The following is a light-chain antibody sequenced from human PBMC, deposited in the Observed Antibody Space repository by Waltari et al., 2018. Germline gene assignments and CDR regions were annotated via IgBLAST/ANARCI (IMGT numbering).Light chain of an antibody. CDR2: KAT. Sequence: QTVVTQEPSLSVSPGGTVTLTFALSYGSLSSTSYASWYQQSPGQNQSQFVDKATIRSSGVPVRFSGSVLGNKAVLIITGAQAEDESNYYCLLYMGSGIWVFGGGTKLTVL. CDR3: LLYMGSGIWV. J-gene: IGLJ3*02. V-gene: IGLV8-61*01. CDR1: YGSLSSTSY.